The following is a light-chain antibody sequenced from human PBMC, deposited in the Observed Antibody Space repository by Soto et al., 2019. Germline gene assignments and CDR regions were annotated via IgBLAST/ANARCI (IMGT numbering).Light chain of an antibody. CDR3: SSYTSSSTLDV. V-gene: IGLV2-14*01. CDR1: SSDVGGYNY. CDR2: DVS. Sequence: QSALTQPASVSGSPGQSITISCTGTSSDVGGYNYVSWYQQHPGKAPKLMIYDVSNRPSGVSNRFPGPKSGNTASLTISGLQAEDEADSYCSSYTSSSTLDVFGTGTKLTVL. J-gene: IGLJ1*01.